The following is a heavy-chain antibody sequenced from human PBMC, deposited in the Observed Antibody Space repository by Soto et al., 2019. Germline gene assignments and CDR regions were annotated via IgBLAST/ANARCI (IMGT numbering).Heavy chain of an antibody. CDR1: GGSITSSSYY. V-gene: IGHV4-39*02. CDR3: ARVSGRYSSGQNSFDP. CDR2: IYYTGST. Sequence: SETQSLTCTVSGGSITSSSYYWGWIRQPPVKGLEWIGNIYYTGSTYYNPSLKSRVTISVDTSKNSLYLQMNSLRAEDTALYYCARVSGRYSSGQNSFDPWGQGTLVTVSS. D-gene: IGHD6-19*01. J-gene: IGHJ5*02.